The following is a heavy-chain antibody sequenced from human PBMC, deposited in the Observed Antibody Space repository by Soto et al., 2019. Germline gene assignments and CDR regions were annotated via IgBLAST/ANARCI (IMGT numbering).Heavy chain of an antibody. CDR2: ISGSGGGT. D-gene: IGHD3-22*01. CDR1: GFTFSSYA. V-gene: IGHV3-23*01. Sequence: PGGSLRLSCAASGFTFSSYAMSWVRRAPGKGLEWVSAISGSGGGTYYADSVKGRFTISRDNSENTLYLQMNSLRAEDTAVYYCAKTPVLYYYDSSGYYFDYWGQGTLVTVSS. J-gene: IGHJ4*02. CDR3: AKTPVLYYYDSSGYYFDY.